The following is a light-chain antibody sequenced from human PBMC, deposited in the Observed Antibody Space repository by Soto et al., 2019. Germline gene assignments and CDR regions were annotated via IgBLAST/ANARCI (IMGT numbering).Light chain of an antibody. CDR2: GAS. Sequence: IVLTQSPGTLSLSPGERATLSCRASQSVSSSYLAWYQQKPGQAPRLLIYGASSRATGIPDRFSGSGSGTDFTLTISRLEPEDFAVYYCQQYSSSPFTFGPGTKVDIK. J-gene: IGKJ3*01. CDR3: QQYSSSPFT. CDR1: QSVSSSY. V-gene: IGKV3-20*01.